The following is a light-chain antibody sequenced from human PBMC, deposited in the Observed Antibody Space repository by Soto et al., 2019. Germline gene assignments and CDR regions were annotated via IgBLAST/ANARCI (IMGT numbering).Light chain of an antibody. V-gene: IGLV1-47*01. CDR1: SSNIGSNY. CDR2: RNN. Sequence: QSVLTQPPSASRTPGQRVTISCSGSSSNIGSNYVYWYQQLPGTAPKLLIYRNNQRPSGVPDRFSGSKSGTSASLAISGLRSEDEADYYCAAWDDSLSVVFGTGTKLTVL. CDR3: AAWDDSLSVV. J-gene: IGLJ1*01.